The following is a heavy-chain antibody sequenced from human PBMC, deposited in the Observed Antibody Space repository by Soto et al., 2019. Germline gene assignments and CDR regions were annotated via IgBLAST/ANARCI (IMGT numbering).Heavy chain of an antibody. Sequence: ASVKVSCKASGYTFTSYGISWVRQAPGQGLEWMGWISGNNGNTNYAQKFQGRVTMTTDTSTSTAYMELRSLRSDDTAVYYCAREPITILRGENWFAPWGQGTLVTVAS. V-gene: IGHV1-18*01. CDR1: GYTFTSYG. CDR3: AREPITILRGENWFAP. D-gene: IGHD3-10*01. CDR2: ISGNNGNT. J-gene: IGHJ5*02.